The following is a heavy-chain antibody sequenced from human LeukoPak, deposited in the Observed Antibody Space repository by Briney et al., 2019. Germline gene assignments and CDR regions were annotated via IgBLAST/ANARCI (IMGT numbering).Heavy chain of an antibody. J-gene: IGHJ5*02. CDR3: ARERGYDWDWIDP. D-gene: IGHD5-12*01. CDR2: ISYNGRDK. Sequence: PGGSLGLSCATSGFTFTSYGMHWVRQAPGKGLEWVAVISYNGRDKYYADSVKGRFTISRDTLKNTLYLQMTSLRVEDTAMYYCARERGYDWDWIDPWGQGTLVTVSS. V-gene: IGHV3-30*19. CDR1: GFTFTSYG.